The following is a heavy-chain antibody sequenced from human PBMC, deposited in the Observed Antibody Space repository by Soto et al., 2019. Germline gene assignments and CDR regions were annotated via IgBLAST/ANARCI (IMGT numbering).Heavy chain of an antibody. CDR2: ISGSGGST. CDR1: GFTFSSYA. Sequence: PGGSLRLSCAASGFTFSSYAMSWVRQAPGKGLEWVSAISGSGGSTYYADSVKGRFTISRDNSKNTLYLQMNSLRAEDTAVYYCAKDGTDSSGYPRFDYWGQGTLVTVSS. D-gene: IGHD3-22*01. J-gene: IGHJ4*02. CDR3: AKDGTDSSGYPRFDY. V-gene: IGHV3-23*01.